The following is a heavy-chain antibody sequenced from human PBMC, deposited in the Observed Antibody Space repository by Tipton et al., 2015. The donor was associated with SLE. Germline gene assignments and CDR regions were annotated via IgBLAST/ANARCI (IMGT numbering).Heavy chain of an antibody. J-gene: IGHJ4*02. V-gene: IGHV4-34*01. CDR1: GGSFSGYS. Sequence: TLSLTCAVYGGSFSGYSWTWIRQPPGKGLEWIGEINHSGSTNYNPSLKSRVTISVDTSKNQFSLKLSSVTAADTAVYYCETIAAAGTSDYWGQGTLVTVSS. CDR2: INHSGST. CDR3: ETIAAAGTSDY. D-gene: IGHD6-13*01.